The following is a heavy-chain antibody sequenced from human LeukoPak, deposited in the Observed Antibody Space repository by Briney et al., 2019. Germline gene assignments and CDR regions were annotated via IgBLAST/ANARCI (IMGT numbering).Heavy chain of an antibody. CDR3: AKAPLDRYYFDY. Sequence: SGGSLRLSCAASGFTVGSNYMSWVRQAPGKGLEWVPVIYSGGSTYYADSVKGRFTISRDSSKNTLSLQMNSLRAEDTAVYYCAKAPLDRYYFDYWGQGTLVTVSS. CDR1: GFTVGSNY. J-gene: IGHJ4*02. CDR2: IYSGGST. V-gene: IGHV3-53*01.